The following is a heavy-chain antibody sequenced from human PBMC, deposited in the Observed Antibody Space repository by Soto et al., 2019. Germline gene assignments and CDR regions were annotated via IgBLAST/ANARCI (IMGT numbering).Heavy chain of an antibody. CDR1: GGSISSSSYY. D-gene: IGHD2-15*01. J-gene: IGHJ1*01. V-gene: IGHV4-39*01. Sequence: SETLSLTCTVSGGSISSSSYYWGWIRQPPGKGLEWIGSIYYSGSTYYNPSLKSRVTISVDTSKNQFSLKLSSVTAADTAVYYCARKTLKADDWGQGTLVTVPS. CDR3: ARKTLKADD. CDR2: IYYSGST.